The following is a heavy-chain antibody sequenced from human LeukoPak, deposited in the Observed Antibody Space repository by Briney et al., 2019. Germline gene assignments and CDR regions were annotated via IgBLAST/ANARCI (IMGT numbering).Heavy chain of an antibody. CDR1: GYTFTSYV. J-gene: IGHJ6*03. D-gene: IGHD4-17*01. CDR2: ISAYNGNT. V-gene: IGHV1-18*01. Sequence: GASVKVSCKASGYTFTSYVISWVRQAPGQGLEWMGWISAYNGNTNYAQKLQGRVTMTTDTSTSTVYMELSSLTLDDTAVYYCARVDTVNYYYYMDVWGKGTPVTVSS. CDR3: ARVDTVNYYYYMDV.